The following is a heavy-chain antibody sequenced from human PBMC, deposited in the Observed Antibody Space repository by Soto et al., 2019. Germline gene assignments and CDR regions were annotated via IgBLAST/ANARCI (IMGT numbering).Heavy chain of an antibody. CDR2: IYPGDSDT. D-gene: IGHD5-12*01. J-gene: IGHJ6*03. V-gene: IGHV5-51*03. CDR1: GYSFTSYW. Sequence: EVQLAQSGAEVKKPGESLKISCKGSGYSFTSYWIGWVRQMPGKGLEWMGIIYPGDSDTRYSPSFQGQVTISADKSISTAYLQWSSLKASDTAMYYCARRASGYDYNYYYYMDVWGKGTTVTVSS. CDR3: ARRASGYDYNYYYYMDV.